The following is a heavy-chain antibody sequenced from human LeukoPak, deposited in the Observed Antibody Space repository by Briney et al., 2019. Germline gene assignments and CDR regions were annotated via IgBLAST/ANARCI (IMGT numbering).Heavy chain of an antibody. Sequence: GESLKISCKGSGYSFTSYWISWVRQLPGKGLEWMGSIDPSDSYTNYSPSFQGHVTISADKSISTAYLQWSSLKASDTATYYCARPMAGSGGYYYYDMDVWGQGTTVTVSS. CDR2: IDPSDSYT. J-gene: IGHJ6*02. CDR3: ARPMAGSGGYYYYDMDV. D-gene: IGHD2-8*01. V-gene: IGHV5-10-1*01. CDR1: GYSFTSYW.